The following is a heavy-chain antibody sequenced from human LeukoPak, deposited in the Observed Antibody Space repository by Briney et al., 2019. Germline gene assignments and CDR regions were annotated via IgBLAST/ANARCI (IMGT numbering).Heavy chain of an antibody. CDR3: ARDQTCSSTSCYAGYYYYGMDV. CDR2: INPNSGGT. Sequence: GASVKVSCKASGYTFTGYYMHWVRQAPGQGLEWMGWINPNSGGTNYAQKFQGRVTMTRDTSISTAYMELSRLGSDDTAVYYCARDQTCSSTSCYAGYYYYGMDVWGQGTTVTVSS. V-gene: IGHV1-2*02. J-gene: IGHJ6*02. CDR1: GYTFTGYY. D-gene: IGHD2-2*01.